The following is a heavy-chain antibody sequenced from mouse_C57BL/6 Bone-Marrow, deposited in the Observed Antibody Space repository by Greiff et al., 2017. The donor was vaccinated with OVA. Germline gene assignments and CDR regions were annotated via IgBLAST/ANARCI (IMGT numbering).Heavy chain of an antibody. CDR3: ARDNWDWYFDV. D-gene: IGHD4-1*01. J-gene: IGHJ1*03. V-gene: IGHV7-1*01. Sequence: EVKLMESGGGLVQSGRSLRLSCATSGFTFSYFYMEWVRQAPGKGLEWIAASRNKANDYTTEYSASVKGRFIVSRDTSQSILYLQMNALRAEDTAIYYCARDNWDWYFDVWGTGTTVTVSS. CDR1: GFTFSYFY. CDR2: SRNKANDYTT.